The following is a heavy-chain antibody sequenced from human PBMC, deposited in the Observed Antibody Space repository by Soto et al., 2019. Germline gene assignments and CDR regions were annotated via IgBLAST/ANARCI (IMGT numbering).Heavy chain of an antibody. Sequence: SETLSLTCTVSGGSISSSSYYWGWIRQPPGKGLEWIGSIYYSGSTYYNPSLKSRVTISVDTSKNQFSLKLSSVTAADTAVYYCARSPSSSWYWSLSPLLWGQGTLVTVSS. CDR1: GGSISSSSYY. D-gene: IGHD6-13*01. CDR2: IYYSGST. V-gene: IGHV4-39*01. CDR3: ARSPSSSWYWSLSPLL. J-gene: IGHJ4*02.